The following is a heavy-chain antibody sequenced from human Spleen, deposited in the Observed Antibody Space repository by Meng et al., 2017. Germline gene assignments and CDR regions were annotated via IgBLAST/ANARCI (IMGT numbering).Heavy chain of an antibody. CDR3: TTVAN. CDR2: IRSKTSGGTT. V-gene: IGHV3-15*01. Sequence: EVQLVESGGGLVMPGGSLRLSCAASVFTFSNAWMSWVRQVPGKGLEWVGRIRSKTSGGTTEYAAPVKDRFAISRDDSKNTLYLQMNSLKTEDTAVYYCTTVANWGQGTLVTVSS. CDR1: VFTFSNAW. J-gene: IGHJ4*02.